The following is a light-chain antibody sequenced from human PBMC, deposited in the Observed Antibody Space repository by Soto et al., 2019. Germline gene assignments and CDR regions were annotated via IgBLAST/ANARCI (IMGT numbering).Light chain of an antibody. Sequence: VWTQSPGTLSLSPGERATLSCRASQSVSSSYLAWYQQKPGQAPRLLIYGASSRATGIPDRFSGSGSGTDFTLTISRLEPEDFAVYYCQQYGSSPQTFGQGTQL. CDR3: QQYGSSPQT. CDR1: QSVSSSY. J-gene: IGKJ2*01. V-gene: IGKV3-20*01. CDR2: GAS.